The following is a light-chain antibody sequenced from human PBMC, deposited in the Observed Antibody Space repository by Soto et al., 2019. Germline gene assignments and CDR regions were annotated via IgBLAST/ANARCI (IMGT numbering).Light chain of an antibody. V-gene: IGLV2-23*02. J-gene: IGLJ1*01. CDR2: EVS. CDR3: SSYAGSSSIYV. Sequence: SVLTQPASVSGSPGQSITISCTGTSSDVGSYNLVSWYQQHPGKAPKLMIYEVSKRPSGVSNRFSGSKSGNTASLTISGLQAEDEDDYYCSSYAGSSSIYVFGPGTKLTVL. CDR1: SSDVGSYNL.